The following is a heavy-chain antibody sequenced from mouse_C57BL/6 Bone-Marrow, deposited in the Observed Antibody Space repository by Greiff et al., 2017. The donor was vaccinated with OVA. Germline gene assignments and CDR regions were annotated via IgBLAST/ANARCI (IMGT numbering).Heavy chain of an antibody. CDR1: GYTFTSYW. D-gene: IGHD2-4*01. J-gene: IGHJ4*01. Sequence: QVQLQQSGAELVRPGTSVKLSCKASGYTFTSYWMHWVKQRPGQGLEWIGVIDPSDSYTNYNQKFKGKATLTVDTSSSTAYMQLSSLTSEDSAVYYCARGPIYYDYDHYAMDYWGQGTSVTVSS. CDR3: ARGPIYYDYDHYAMDY. CDR2: IDPSDSYT. V-gene: IGHV1-59*01.